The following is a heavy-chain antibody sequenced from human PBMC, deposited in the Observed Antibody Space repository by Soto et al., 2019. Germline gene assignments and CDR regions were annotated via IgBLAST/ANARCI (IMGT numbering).Heavy chain of an antibody. CDR2: IKSETDGGTT. CDR3: TKARRGYFGPSDT. CDR1: EFSVGNAW. Sequence: RLSCAASEFSVGNAWLSWVRQAPGKRLEWVGRIKSETDGGTTDYAAPVKGRYTISRDDSKNTLYLQMNSLKTEDTAVYYCTKARRGYFGPSDTWGQGTLVTVSS. V-gene: IGHV3-15*01. J-gene: IGHJ5*02. D-gene: IGHD1-1*01.